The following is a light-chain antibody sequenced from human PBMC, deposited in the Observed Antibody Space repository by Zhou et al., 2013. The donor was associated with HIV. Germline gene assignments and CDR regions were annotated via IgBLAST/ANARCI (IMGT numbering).Light chain of an antibody. J-gene: IGKJ1*01. CDR2: GAS. V-gene: IGKV3-20*01. CDR1: QSVSSNY. Sequence: EVVLTQSPATLSLSPGERATLSCRASQSVSSNYLVWYQRVPGQAPRLLIYGASTRATGIPDRFSGSGSGTDFTLTISRLEPEDFAVYYCQQYASSPWTFGQGTKVEF. CDR3: QQYASSPWT.